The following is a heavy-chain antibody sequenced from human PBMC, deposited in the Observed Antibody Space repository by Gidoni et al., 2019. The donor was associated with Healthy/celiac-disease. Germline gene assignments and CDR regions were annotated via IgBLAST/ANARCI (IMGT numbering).Heavy chain of an antibody. D-gene: IGHD6-13*01. CDR2: ISSSSSYI. V-gene: IGHV3-21*01. Sequence: EVQLVESGGGLVKPGGSLRLSCAASAFTFSSYSMNWVRQAPGKGLEWVSSISSSSSYIYYADSVKGRFTISRDNAKNSLYLQMNSLRAEDTAVYYCARDLSAAGTDYWGQGTLVTVSS. CDR1: AFTFSSYS. CDR3: ARDLSAAGTDY. J-gene: IGHJ4*02.